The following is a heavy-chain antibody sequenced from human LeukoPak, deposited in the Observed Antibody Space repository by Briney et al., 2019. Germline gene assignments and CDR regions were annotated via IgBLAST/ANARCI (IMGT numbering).Heavy chain of an antibody. CDR2: ISGGGGST. V-gene: IGHV3-23*01. Sequence: GGSLRLSCAASGFTFSSYAMSWVRQAPGKGLEWVSTISGGGGSTYYADSVKGRFTISRDSSNNTLFLQMKSLRAEDTAIYYCARSREFSSTSSYSPWGQGTLVTVSS. D-gene: IGHD2-2*01. CDR1: GFTFSSYA. J-gene: IGHJ5*02. CDR3: ARSREFSSTSSYSP.